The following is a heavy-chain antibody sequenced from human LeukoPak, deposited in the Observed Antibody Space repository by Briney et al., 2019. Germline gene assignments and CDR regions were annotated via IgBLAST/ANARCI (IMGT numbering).Heavy chain of an antibody. Sequence: GGSLRLSCAASVFTFSSYAMSCVRQAPAKGREWVSAISGSGGSTYYADSVKGRFTISRDNSKNTLYLQMNSLRAEDTAVYYCAKGHIVVVVAANFDYWGQGTLVSVSS. J-gene: IGHJ4*02. V-gene: IGHV3-23*01. CDR1: VFTFSSYA. CDR3: AKGHIVVVVAANFDY. CDR2: ISGSGGST. D-gene: IGHD2-15*01.